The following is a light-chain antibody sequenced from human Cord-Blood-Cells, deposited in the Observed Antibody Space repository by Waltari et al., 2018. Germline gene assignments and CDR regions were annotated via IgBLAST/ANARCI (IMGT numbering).Light chain of an antibody. CDR2: DGS. Sequence: QSALTQPRSVSGSPGQSVTISCTGTSSDAGGYNYVSWYQQHPGKAPKLMIYDGSKRPSGVPDRFSGSKSGNTASLTISGLQAEDEADYYCCSYAGSYVVFGGGTKLTVL. J-gene: IGLJ2*01. CDR3: CSYAGSYVV. V-gene: IGLV2-11*01. CDR1: SSDAGGYNY.